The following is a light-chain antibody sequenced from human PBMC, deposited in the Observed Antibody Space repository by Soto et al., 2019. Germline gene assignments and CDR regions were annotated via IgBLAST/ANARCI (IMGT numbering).Light chain of an antibody. Sequence: QSALTQPASVSGSPGQSITLSCTGTSSDIGGYDYVSLYQRHPGKAPKLIIYDVNNRPSGVSNRFSGSKSGNTASLTISGLQAEDEADYYCTSYASGSSHVVFGGGTQLTFL. CDR3: TSYASGSSHVV. V-gene: IGLV2-14*01. CDR1: SSDIGGYDY. J-gene: IGLJ2*01. CDR2: DVN.